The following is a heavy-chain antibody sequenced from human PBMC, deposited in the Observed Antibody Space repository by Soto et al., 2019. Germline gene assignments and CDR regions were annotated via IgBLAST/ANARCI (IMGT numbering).Heavy chain of an antibody. CDR3: AKKLPEGGSNHAFDI. CDR1: GFIFSSLA. J-gene: IGHJ3*02. V-gene: IGHV3-23*01. CDR2: IPGSADST. D-gene: IGHD2-2*01. Sequence: GGSLRLSCAASGFIFSSLAMSWVRQAPGKGQEWVSAIPGSADSTYYADSVKGRFTISRDNSKNTLYLQINSLRAEDTAVYYFAKKLPEGGSNHAFDIWGHGTMVIVS.